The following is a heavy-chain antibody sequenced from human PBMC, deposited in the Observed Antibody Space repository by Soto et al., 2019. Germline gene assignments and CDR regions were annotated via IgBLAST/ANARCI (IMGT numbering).Heavy chain of an antibody. D-gene: IGHD3-10*01. CDR2: LSAGGTNA. Sequence: GGSLRLSCAASGFYFSRYVMSWVRQAPGRGLECVSSLSAGGTNAYYANSVKGRFTISRDNSKNTLHLQMESLRAEDTAIYYCAKGGRIPMVRGLVDGPDAFDIWGQGTVVTVSS. J-gene: IGHJ3*02. CDR1: GFYFSRYV. V-gene: IGHV3-23*01. CDR3: AKGGRIPMVRGLVDGPDAFDI.